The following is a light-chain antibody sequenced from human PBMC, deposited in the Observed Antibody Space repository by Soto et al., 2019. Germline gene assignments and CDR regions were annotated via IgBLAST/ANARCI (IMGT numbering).Light chain of an antibody. J-gene: IGKJ5*01. V-gene: IGKV3-20*01. CDR1: QSVSSN. CDR3: QQYGSSPQIT. Sequence: ETVMTPSPGTLSVSLGERATLSCRASQSVSSNLVWYQHRPGQAPRLLIYGASSRATGIPDRFSGSGSGTDFTLTISRLEPEDFAVYYCQQYGSSPQITFGQGTRLEIK. CDR2: GAS.